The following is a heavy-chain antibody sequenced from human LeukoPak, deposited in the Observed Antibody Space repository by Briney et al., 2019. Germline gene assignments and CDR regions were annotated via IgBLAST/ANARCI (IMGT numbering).Heavy chain of an antibody. Sequence: SETLSLTCAVYGGSFSGYYWSWLRRPPGKGVEWMGEINHSGSTNYNPSLTSRVTISVDTSKNQFSLKLSSVTAAVTAVYYCARALMIYSSGWYSAYFQHWGQGPLVTVSA. CDR3: ARALMIYSSGWYSAYFQH. CDR2: INHSGST. J-gene: IGHJ1*01. D-gene: IGHD6-19*01. CDR1: GGSFSGYY. V-gene: IGHV4-34*01.